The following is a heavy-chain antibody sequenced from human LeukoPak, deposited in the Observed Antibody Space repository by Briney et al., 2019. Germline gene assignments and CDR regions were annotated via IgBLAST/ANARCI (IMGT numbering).Heavy chain of an antibody. CDR2: IGTAGDT. J-gene: IGHJ4*02. Sequence: GVSLRLSCAASGFIFNRYDMYWVRQPTGKGLEWVSGIGTAGDTYYPGSVKGRFTISRDNTKNSLYLQMNSLRVEDTAVFYCARDQYDTWSRRGNFDSWGQGTLVIVSS. D-gene: IGHD3-3*01. CDR3: ARDQYDTWSRRGNFDS. CDR1: GFIFNRYD. V-gene: IGHV3-13*04.